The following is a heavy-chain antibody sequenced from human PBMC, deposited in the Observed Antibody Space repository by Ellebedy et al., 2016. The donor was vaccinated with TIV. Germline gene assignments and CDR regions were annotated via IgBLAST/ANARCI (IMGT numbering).Heavy chain of an antibody. D-gene: IGHD2-8*01. CDR3: ARSTNGVNYFFADY. J-gene: IGHJ4*02. Sequence: PGGSLRLSCVASGFTFSDHSMDWVRQARGKGLEWVGRSGNKANSYATEYAASVKGRCTISREDSQNSLYLQMNSLNTEDTAVYYCARSTNGVNYFFADYWGQGALVTVSS. CDR1: GFTFSDHS. CDR2: SGNKANSYAT. V-gene: IGHV3-72*01.